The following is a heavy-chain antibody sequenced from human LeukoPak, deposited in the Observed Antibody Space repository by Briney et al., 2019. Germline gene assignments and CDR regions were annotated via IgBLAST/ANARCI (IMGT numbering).Heavy chain of an antibody. CDR3: ARDRWQQAVAGTNWFDP. J-gene: IGHJ5*02. CDR1: GFTFSNYA. CDR2: INWNGGST. V-gene: IGHV3-20*01. Sequence: GGSLRLSCAAAGFTFSNYAMSWVRPAPGRGLEWVSGINWNGGSTGYADSVKGRFTISRDNAKNSLYLQMNRLRAEDTALYHCARDRWQQAVAGTNWFDPWGQGTLVTVSS. D-gene: IGHD6-19*01.